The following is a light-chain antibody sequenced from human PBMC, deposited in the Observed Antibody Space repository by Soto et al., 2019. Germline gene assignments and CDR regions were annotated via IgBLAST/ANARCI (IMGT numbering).Light chain of an antibody. CDR2: GAS. V-gene: IGKV3-15*01. J-gene: IGKJ1*01. CDR1: QSVSSN. Sequence: EIVMTQSPATLSVSPGERATLSCRASQSVSSNLSWYQQKPGQAPRLLIYGASSRATGIPVRFSGSGSGTEFTLTISDVQPEDFAVYYCHQRQSWPRTFGQGTKVDI. CDR3: HQRQSWPRT.